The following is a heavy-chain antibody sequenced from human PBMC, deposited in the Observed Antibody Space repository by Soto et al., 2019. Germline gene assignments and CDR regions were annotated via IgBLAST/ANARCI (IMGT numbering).Heavy chain of an antibody. D-gene: IGHD3-10*01. V-gene: IGHV4-59*08. Sequence: PSETLSLTCSVSGGSISSYYWSWIRQPPGKGLEWIGYIYYSGSTNYNPPLKSRVTISVDTSKNQFSLKLSSVTAADTAVYYCARYYGGYSDYWGQGTLVTVSS. CDR3: ARYYGGYSDY. CDR1: GGSISSYY. J-gene: IGHJ4*02. CDR2: IYYSGST.